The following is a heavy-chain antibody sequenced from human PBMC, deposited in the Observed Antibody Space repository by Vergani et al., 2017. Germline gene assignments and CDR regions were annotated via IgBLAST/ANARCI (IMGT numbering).Heavy chain of an antibody. CDR3: AKDSLHSGSSPYCFDY. J-gene: IGHJ4*02. V-gene: IGHV3-23*01. CDR1: GFTFSSYA. CDR2: ISGSGGST. D-gene: IGHD2-15*01. Sequence: EVQLLESGGNLIQPGGSLRLSCGASGFTFSSYAMSWVRQAPGKGLEWVSAISGSGGSTYYADSVKGRFTISRDNSKNTLYLQMNSLRAADTAVYYCAKDSLHSGSSPYCFDYWGQGTLVTVSS.